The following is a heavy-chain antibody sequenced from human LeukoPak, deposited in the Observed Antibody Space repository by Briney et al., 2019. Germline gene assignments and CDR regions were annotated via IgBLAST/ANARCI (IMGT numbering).Heavy chain of an antibody. V-gene: IGHV3-23*01. CDR2: ISGSGGST. Sequence: GGSLRLSCAASGFTFSSDAMSWVRQAPGKGLEWVSAISGSGGSTYYADSVKGRFTISRDNSKNTLYLQMNSLRAEDTAVYYCAKDRPNYYDSSGYPDEPLDYWGQGTLVTVSS. CDR1: GFTFSSDA. CDR3: AKDRPNYYDSSGYPDEPLDY. J-gene: IGHJ4*02. D-gene: IGHD3-22*01.